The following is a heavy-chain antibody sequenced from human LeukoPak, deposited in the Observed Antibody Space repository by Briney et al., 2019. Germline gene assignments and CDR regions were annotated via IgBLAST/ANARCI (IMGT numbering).Heavy chain of an antibody. CDR2: ISDIGSI. Sequence: SETLSLTCTVSGGSISSYYWSWIRQPPGRGLEWIAYISDIGSINYNPSLKSRVTISLDTSKNQFSLKLSSVTAADTAVYYCARTPDGYSSGWYSFYYFNYWGQGTLVTVSS. D-gene: IGHD6-19*01. J-gene: IGHJ4*02. CDR3: ARTPDGYSSGWYSFYYFNY. V-gene: IGHV4-59*12. CDR1: GGSISSYY.